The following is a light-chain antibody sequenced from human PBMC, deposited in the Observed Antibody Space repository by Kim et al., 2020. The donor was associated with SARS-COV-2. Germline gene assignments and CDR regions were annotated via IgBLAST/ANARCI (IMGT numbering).Light chain of an antibody. CDR2: DAS. V-gene: IGKV1-5*01. J-gene: IGKJ1*01. CDR1: QTISGW. Sequence: DIQMTQSPSTLSASVGDRVTITCRASQTISGWLAWYQQRPGKAPKLLMYDASTLEDGVPPRFSGSGAGTDFTLTISSLEPDDFATYHCQQYSSYPWTFGQGTRVEI. CDR3: QQYSSYPWT.